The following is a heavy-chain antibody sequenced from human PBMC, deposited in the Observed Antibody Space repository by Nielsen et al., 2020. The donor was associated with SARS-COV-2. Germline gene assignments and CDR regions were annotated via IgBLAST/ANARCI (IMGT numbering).Heavy chain of an antibody. CDR2: INHSGST. Sequence: SETLSLTCAVYGGSFSGYYWSWIRQPPGKGLEWIGEINHSGSTNYNPSLKSRVTISVDTSKNQFSLKLSSVTPEDTAVYYCARSDYFDYWGQGTLVTVSS. CDR1: GGSFSGYY. V-gene: IGHV4-34*01. J-gene: IGHJ4*02. CDR3: ARSDYFDY.